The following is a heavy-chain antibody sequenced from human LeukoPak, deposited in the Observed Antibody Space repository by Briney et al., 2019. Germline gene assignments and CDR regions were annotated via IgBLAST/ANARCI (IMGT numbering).Heavy chain of an antibody. CDR2: ISSSGSTI. CDR3: ARDGGGYCSGGSCYSVSYYGMDV. D-gene: IGHD2-15*01. CDR1: GFTFSSYE. V-gene: IGHV3-48*03. J-gene: IGHJ6*04. Sequence: PGGSLRLSCAASGFTFSSYEMNWVRQAPGKGLEWVSYISSSGSTIYYADSVKGRFTISRDNAKNSLYPQMNSLRAEDTAVYYCARDGGGYCSGGSCYSVSYYGMDVWGKGTAVTVSS.